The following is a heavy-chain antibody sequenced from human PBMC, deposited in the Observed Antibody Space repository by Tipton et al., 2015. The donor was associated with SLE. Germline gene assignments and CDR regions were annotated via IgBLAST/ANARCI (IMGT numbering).Heavy chain of an antibody. Sequence: TLSLTCAVSGYSISSGYYWGWIRQPPGKGLGWIGSIYHSGSTYYNPSLKSRVTISVDTSKNQFSLKLSSVTAADTAVYYCARKDRGGGGYYFDYWGQGTLVTVSS. CDR3: ARKDRGGGGYYFDY. CDR2: IYHSGST. D-gene: IGHD2-15*01. J-gene: IGHJ4*02. CDR1: GYSISSGYY. V-gene: IGHV4-38-2*01.